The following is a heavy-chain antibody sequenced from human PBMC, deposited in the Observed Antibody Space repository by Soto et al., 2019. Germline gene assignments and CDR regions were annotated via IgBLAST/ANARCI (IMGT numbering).Heavy chain of an antibody. V-gene: IGHV3-23*01. CDR2: ISGSGAST. D-gene: IGHD3-3*01. CDR1: GFTFSSYA. J-gene: IGHJ6*02. CDR3: AKATIRFLDTYGMDV. Sequence: EVQLLESGGGLAQPGGSLRLSCAASGFTFSSYAMSWVRQGPGKGLEWVSAISGSGASTFYTDSVKGRFTVSRDNSKNTLYLQMNSLRAEDTAVYYCAKATIRFLDTYGMDVWGQGTTVAVSS.